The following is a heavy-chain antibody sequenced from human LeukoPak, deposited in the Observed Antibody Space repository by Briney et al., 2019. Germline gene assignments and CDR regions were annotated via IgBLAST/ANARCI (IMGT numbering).Heavy chain of an antibody. CDR2: IYYTGST. V-gene: IGHV4-31*03. CDR3: ARGLPGARIPYHFDS. CDR1: GDSMSNGGYF. J-gene: IGHJ4*02. D-gene: IGHD1-1*01. Sequence: SETLSLTCTVSGDSMSNGGYFWSWIRQHPGKGLEWIGYIYYTGSTTYNPSLQSRVTMSVDTSKNNFSLRLNPVTAADTAVYFCARGLPGARIPYHFDSWGQGTLVAVSS.